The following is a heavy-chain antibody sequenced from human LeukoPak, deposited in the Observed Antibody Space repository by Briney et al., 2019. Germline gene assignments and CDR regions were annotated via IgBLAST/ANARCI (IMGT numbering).Heavy chain of an antibody. CDR3: TTELGLTMIRGVIVY. CDR2: IKSKGDGETT. D-gene: IGHD3-10*01. J-gene: IGHJ4*02. V-gene: IGHV3-15*01. Sequence: GGSLRLSCAASGFTFTNAWMTWVRQAPGKGLEWVGRIKSKGDGETTDYAAPVKGRFSMSRDDSKATMYLQMYSLEAEDTAVYYCTTELGLTMIRGVIVYWGQGALVTVSS. CDR1: GFTFTNAW.